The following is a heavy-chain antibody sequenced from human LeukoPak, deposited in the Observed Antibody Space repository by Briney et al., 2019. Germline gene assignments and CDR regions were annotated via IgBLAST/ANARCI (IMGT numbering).Heavy chain of an antibody. Sequence: GGSLRLSCAASGFTVSSNYMSWVRQAPGKGLEWVSVIYSGGSTYYADSVKGRFTISRDNSKNTLYLQMNSLRAEDTAVYYCARRSGIAAAGAFDYWGQGTLVTVSS. J-gene: IGHJ4*02. CDR2: IYSGGST. V-gene: IGHV3-53*01. D-gene: IGHD6-25*01. CDR3: ARRSGIAAAGAFDY. CDR1: GFTVSSNY.